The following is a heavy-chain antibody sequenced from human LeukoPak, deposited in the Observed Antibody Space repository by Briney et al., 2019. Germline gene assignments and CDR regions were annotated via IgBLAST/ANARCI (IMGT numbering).Heavy chain of an antibody. CDR1: GFTFSSYA. D-gene: IGHD3-10*01. CDR2: ISGSGGST. J-gene: IGHJ4*02. CDR3: AKVRFGVTARYYFDY. V-gene: IGHV3-23*01. Sequence: GGSLRLSCGASGFTFSSYAMSRVRQAPGKGLEWVSTISGSGGSTYYADSVKGRFAISRDNSKNTLYLQMNSLRVEDTAVYYCAKVRFGVTARYYFDYWGQGTLVTVSS.